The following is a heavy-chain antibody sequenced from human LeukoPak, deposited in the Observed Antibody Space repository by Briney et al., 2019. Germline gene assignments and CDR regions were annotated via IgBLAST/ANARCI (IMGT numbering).Heavy chain of an antibody. Sequence: GASVKVSCKASGGTFSSYAISWVRQAPGQGLEWMGGIIPIFGTANYAQKFQGRVTITTDESTSTAYMELSSLRSEDTAVYYCARDLLFTYCGGDCYFDYWGQGTLVTVSS. CDR2: IIPIFGTA. V-gene: IGHV1-69*05. D-gene: IGHD2-21*02. J-gene: IGHJ4*02. CDR1: GGTFSSYA. CDR3: ARDLLFTYCGGDCYFDY.